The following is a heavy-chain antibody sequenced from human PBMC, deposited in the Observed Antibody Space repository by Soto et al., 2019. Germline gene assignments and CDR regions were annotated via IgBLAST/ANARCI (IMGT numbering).Heavy chain of an antibody. V-gene: IGHV4-30-4*01. CDR1: GGSISSGDYY. Sequence: QVQLQESGPGLVKPSQTLSLTCTVSGGSISSGDYYWSWIRQPPGKGLEWIGYIYYSGSTYYNPSLKSRVTISVDTSKNQCALKLSSVTAADTAVYYCARVPPPAMVPNFDYWGQGTLVTVSS. CDR2: IYYSGST. CDR3: ARVPPPAMVPNFDY. J-gene: IGHJ4*02. D-gene: IGHD5-18*01.